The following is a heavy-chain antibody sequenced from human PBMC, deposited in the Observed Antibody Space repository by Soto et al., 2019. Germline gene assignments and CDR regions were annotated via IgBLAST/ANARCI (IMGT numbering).Heavy chain of an antibody. J-gene: IGHJ6*02. CDR3: ARPGGFCSSTTCRVYYFYGMDV. CDR1: GFTFSDYY. D-gene: IGHD2-2*01. CDR2: ISSSSSDT. Sequence: QVQLVESGGGLVKPGGSLRLSCAASGFTFSDYYMSWIRQAPGKGLEWISYISSSSSDTNYADSVKGRFTISRDNAKNSLYLQMNSLRAEDPAVYYCARPGGFCSSTTCRVYYFYGMDVWGQGTTVTVSS. V-gene: IGHV3-11*05.